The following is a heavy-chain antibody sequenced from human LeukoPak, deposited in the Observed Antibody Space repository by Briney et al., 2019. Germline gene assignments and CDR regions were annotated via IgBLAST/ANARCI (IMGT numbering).Heavy chain of an antibody. CDR1: GFTFSSYS. D-gene: IGHD2-15*01. V-gene: IGHV3-21*01. CDR3: ARDPGYCSGGSCYYAFDI. CDR2: ISSSSSYI. Sequence: GGSLRLSCAASGFTFSSYSMNWVRQAPGKGLEWVSSISSSSSYIYYADSVKGRFTISRDNAKNSLHLQMNSLRAEDTAVYYCARDPGYCSGGSCYYAFDIWGQGTMVTVSS. J-gene: IGHJ3*02.